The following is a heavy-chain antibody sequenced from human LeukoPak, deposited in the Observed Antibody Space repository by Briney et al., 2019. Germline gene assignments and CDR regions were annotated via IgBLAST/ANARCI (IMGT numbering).Heavy chain of an antibody. Sequence: SVKVSCKASGGTFSSYAISWVRQAPGQGLEWMGGIIPIFGTANYAQKFQGRVTITADESTSTAYMELSSLRSEDTAVYYCARSGFHDYSNPPDWYYFDYWGQGTLVTVSS. J-gene: IGHJ4*02. V-gene: IGHV1-69*13. D-gene: IGHD4-11*01. CDR3: ARSGFHDYSNPPDWYYFDY. CDR2: IIPIFGTA. CDR1: GGTFSSYA.